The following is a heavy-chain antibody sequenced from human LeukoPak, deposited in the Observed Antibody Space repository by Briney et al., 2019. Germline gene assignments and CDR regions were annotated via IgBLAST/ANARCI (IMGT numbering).Heavy chain of an antibody. V-gene: IGHV4-59*12. CDR1: GGSISSYY. J-gene: IGHJ4*02. D-gene: IGHD5-24*01. CDR2: IYYSGST. Sequence: PSETLSLTCTVSGGSISSYYWSWIRQPPGKGLEWIGYIYYSGSTKYNPSLKSRVTISVDTSKNQFSLKLRSVTAADTAVYYCARESRDVETEVFDYWGQGTLVTVSS. CDR3: ARESRDVETEVFDY.